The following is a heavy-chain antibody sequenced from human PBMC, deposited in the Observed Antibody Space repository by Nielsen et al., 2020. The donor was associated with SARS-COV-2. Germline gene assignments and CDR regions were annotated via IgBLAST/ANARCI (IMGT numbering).Heavy chain of an antibody. D-gene: IGHD5-24*01. CDR1: GGSISSGGYY. J-gene: IGHJ4*02. CDR3: ASADPRDGYKLFDY. Sequence: SETLSLTCTVSGGSISSGGYYWSWIRQHPGKGLEWIGYIYYSGSTYYNPSLKSRVTISVDTSKNQFSLKLSSVTAADTAVYYCASADPRDGYKLFDYWGQGTLVTVSS. V-gene: IGHV4-31*03. CDR2: IYYSGST.